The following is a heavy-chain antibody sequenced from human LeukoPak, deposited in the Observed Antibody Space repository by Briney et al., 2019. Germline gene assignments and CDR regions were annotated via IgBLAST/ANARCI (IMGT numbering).Heavy chain of an antibody. CDR1: GFTFSSYW. J-gene: IGHJ5*02. V-gene: IGHV3-7*01. D-gene: IGHD5-24*01. Sequence: GGSLRLSCVASGFTFSSYWMSWVRQAPGKGLEWVAHIKQDGSEKYYVDSVKGRFTISRDNAKNSLYLQMNSLRAEDTAVYYCARDVATISNWFDPWGQGTLVTVSS. CDR2: IKQDGSEK. CDR3: ARDVATISNWFDP.